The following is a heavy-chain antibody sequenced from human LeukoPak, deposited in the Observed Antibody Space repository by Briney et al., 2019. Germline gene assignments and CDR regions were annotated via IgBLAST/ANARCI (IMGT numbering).Heavy chain of an antibody. Sequence: GGTLRLSCAASGFTLSSNDMTWVRQTPGKGLEWVSIIYSGGKTYYADSVKGRFTISRDNSKNTLYLQMNSLRAEDTAVFYCARDRPGDGYFDYWGQGTLVTVSS. CDR3: ARDRPGDGYFDY. CDR1: GFTLSSND. V-gene: IGHV3-66*01. D-gene: IGHD3-10*01. J-gene: IGHJ4*02. CDR2: IYSGGKT.